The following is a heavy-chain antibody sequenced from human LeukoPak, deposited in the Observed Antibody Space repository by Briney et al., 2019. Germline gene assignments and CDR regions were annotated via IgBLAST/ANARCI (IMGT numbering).Heavy chain of an antibody. D-gene: IGHD6-19*01. CDR1: GYSFTSYW. CDR3: ARGSSGWYLFDY. V-gene: IGHV5-51*01. CDR2: IYPGDSDT. Sequence: HGESLKISCKCSGYSFTSYWIGGVRHMPAKDLEWMGIIYPGDSDTRYSPSFQGQVTISADTSISPAYLQWSSLKASDTAMYYCARGSSGWYLFDYWGQGTLVTVSS. J-gene: IGHJ4*02.